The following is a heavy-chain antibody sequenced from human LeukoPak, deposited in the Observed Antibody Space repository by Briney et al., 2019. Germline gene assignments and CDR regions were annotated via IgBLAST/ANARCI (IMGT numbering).Heavy chain of an antibody. CDR3: ARDISGGY. CDR2: IKQDGSEQ. J-gene: IGHJ4*02. V-gene: IGHV3-7*01. CDR1: GFMLSSHW. Sequence: QPGGFLRLSCAASGFMLSSHWMSWVRQAPGKGLEWVANIKQDGSEQYYVDSVKGRFTISRDNAKNSLFLQMNSLRAEDTAVYYCARDISGGYWGQGTVVTVSS. D-gene: IGHD3-10*01.